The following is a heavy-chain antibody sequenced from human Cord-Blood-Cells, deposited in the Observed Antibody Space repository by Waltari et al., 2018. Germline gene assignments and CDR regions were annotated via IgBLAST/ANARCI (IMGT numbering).Heavy chain of an antibody. V-gene: IGHV4-39*07. J-gene: IGHJ5*02. CDR1: GGSICSSSYY. CDR2: IYYSGST. Sequence: QLQLQESGPGLVKPSETLSLTCTVSGGSICSSSYYWGWIRHPPGKGLEWIGSIYYSGSTYYNPSLKSRVTISVDTSKNQFSLKLSSVTAADTAVYYCVTHIVVVTASPNWFDPWGQGTLVTVSS. CDR3: VTHIVVVTASPNWFDP. D-gene: IGHD2-21*02.